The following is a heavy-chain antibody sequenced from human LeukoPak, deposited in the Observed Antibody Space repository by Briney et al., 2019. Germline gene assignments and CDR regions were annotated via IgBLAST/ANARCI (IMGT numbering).Heavy chain of an antibody. J-gene: IGHJ3*02. V-gene: IGHV3-30*02. D-gene: IGHD3-22*01. CDR3: AKDSSGYDAFDI. Sequence: PGGSLRLSCAASGFTFSNYCIHWVRQAPGKGLEWVAFIRYDGDIKYYADSVKGRFTISRDNSKNTLYLQVNSLRAEDTAVYYCAKDSSGYDAFDIWGQGTMVTVSS. CDR2: IRYDGDIK. CDR1: GFTFSNYC.